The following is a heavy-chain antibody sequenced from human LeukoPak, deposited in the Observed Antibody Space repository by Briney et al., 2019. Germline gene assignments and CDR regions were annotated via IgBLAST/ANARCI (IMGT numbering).Heavy chain of an antibody. J-gene: IGHJ6*03. Sequence: GGSLRLSCAASGFTFDDYGMSWVRQAPGKGLEWVSRINSDGSSTSYADSVKGRFTISRDNAKNTLYLQMNSLRAEDTAVYYCARVSSGSYFGYYYYYVDVWGKGTTVTVSS. CDR3: ARVSSGSYFGYYYYYVDV. CDR1: GFTFDDYG. CDR2: INSDGSST. D-gene: IGHD1-26*01. V-gene: IGHV3-74*01.